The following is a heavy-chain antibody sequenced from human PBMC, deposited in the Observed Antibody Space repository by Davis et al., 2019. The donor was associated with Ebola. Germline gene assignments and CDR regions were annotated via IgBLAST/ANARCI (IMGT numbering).Heavy chain of an antibody. V-gene: IGHV3-23*01. J-gene: IGHJ2*01. D-gene: IGHD2-15*01. CDR1: GFTFSSYA. CDR3: AKTTCPPTIVGCTRLNWYFDL. Sequence: GGSLRLSCAASGFTFSSYAMSWVRQAPGKGLEWVSAISGSGGSTYYADSVKGRFTISRDNSKNTLYLQLNSLRAEDTAVYYCAKTTCPPTIVGCTRLNWYFDLWGRGTLVTVSS. CDR2: ISGSGGST.